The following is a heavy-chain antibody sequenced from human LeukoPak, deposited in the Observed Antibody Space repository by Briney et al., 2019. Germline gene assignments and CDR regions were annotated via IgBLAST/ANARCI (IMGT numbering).Heavy chain of an antibody. J-gene: IGHJ4*02. Sequence: GASVKVSCKASGYTFTNYGIIWVRQAPGQGLEWVGWISAYNRKTNYAQKLQGRVTMTTDTSTTTAYMELRSLRSDDTAVYYCARVLGFRPDTLKGSDYWGQGTLVTVSS. CDR1: GYTFTNYG. CDR3: ARVLGFRPDTLKGSDY. V-gene: IGHV1-18*01. CDR2: ISAYNRKT.